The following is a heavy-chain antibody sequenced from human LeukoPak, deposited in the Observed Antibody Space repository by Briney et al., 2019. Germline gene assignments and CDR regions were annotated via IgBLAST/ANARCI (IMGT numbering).Heavy chain of an antibody. Sequence: GGSLRLSCAASGFTLSRNYMSWVRQAPGKGLEWGSVIYRGGSTYYADSVKGRFTSSRDNSNNTLYLQRNSRRAEDTAVYYCARLDGARDACDIWGQGTMVTVSS. CDR2: IYRGGST. CDR3: ARLDGARDACDI. CDR1: GFTLSRNY. V-gene: IGHV3-66*01. D-gene: IGHD4-17*01. J-gene: IGHJ3*02.